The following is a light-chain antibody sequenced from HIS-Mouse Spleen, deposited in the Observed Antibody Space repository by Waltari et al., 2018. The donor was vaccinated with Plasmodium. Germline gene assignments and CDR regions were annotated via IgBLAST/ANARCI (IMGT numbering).Light chain of an antibody. CDR1: DALPKKY. V-gene: IGLV5-37*01. CDR3: MIWPSNASGV. Sequence: ELTQPPSVSVSPGQTARITCSGDALPKKYAYWYQQKPGIPPRYLLYYYSDSDKGQGSGVPSRISGSKDASANTGILLISGLQSEDEADYYCMIWPSNASGVFGGGTKLTVL. CDR2: YYSDSDK. J-gene: IGLJ3*02.